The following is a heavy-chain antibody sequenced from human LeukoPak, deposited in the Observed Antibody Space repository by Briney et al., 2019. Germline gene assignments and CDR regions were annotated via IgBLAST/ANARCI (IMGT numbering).Heavy chain of an antibody. CDR3: ARGSRYRHSGWDFGY. CDR1: GYTFTGYY. J-gene: IGHJ4*02. V-gene: IGHV1-2*02. Sequence: ASVKVSCKASGYTFTGYYMHWVRQAPGQGLEWMGWINPNSGGTNYAQKFQGRVTMTRDTSISTAYMELSRLRSDDTAVHYCARGSRYRHSGWDFGYWGQGTMVTASS. CDR2: INPNSGGT. D-gene: IGHD6-19*01.